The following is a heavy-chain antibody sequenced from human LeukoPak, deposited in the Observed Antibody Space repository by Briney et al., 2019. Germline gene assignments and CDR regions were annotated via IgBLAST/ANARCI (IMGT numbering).Heavy chain of an antibody. D-gene: IGHD3-3*01. Sequence: GGSLRLSCEASGFTFSDYSMNWVRQAPGKGLEWVSDISSNSGIKSYADSVKGRFTISRDNAKNSLYLQMNSLRAEDTAVYYCARAYDFWSGPGGYWGQGTLVTVSS. CDR1: GFTFSDYS. V-gene: IGHV3-48*01. CDR2: ISSNSGIK. J-gene: IGHJ4*02. CDR3: ARAYDFWSGPGGY.